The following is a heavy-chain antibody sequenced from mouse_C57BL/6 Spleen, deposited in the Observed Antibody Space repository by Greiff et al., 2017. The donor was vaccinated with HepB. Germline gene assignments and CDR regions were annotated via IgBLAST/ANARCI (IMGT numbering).Heavy chain of an antibody. D-gene: IGHD2-5*01. CDR3: TTYSNSHFAY. CDR1: GFNIKDDY. Sequence: VHVKQSGAELVRPGASVKLSCTASGFNIKDDYMHWVKQRPEQGLEWIGWIDPENGDTEYASKFQGKATITADTSSNTAYLQLSSLTSEDTAVYYCTTYSNSHFAYWGQGTLVTVSA. CDR2: IDPENGDT. J-gene: IGHJ3*01. V-gene: IGHV14-4*01.